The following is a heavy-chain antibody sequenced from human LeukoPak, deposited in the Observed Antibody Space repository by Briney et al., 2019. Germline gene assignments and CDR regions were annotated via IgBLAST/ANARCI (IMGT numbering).Heavy chain of an antibody. D-gene: IGHD5-12*01. CDR2: IRCSGGIT. J-gene: IGHJ4*01. V-gene: IGHV3-23*01. CDR1: GFTFNKYA. CDR3: AKDRVVYSGYGTIDY. Sequence: PGCSLRLSCTASGFTFNKYAMSWVRQAPGKGLEWVSAIRCSGGITYYADSVNGRFTISRDNFKKKLYMQMNSLRVEDTAVYYCAKDRVVYSGYGTIDYWGQGTLVTVSS.